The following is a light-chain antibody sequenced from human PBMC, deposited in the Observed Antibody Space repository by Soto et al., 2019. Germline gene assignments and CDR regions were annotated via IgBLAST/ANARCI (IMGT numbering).Light chain of an antibody. CDR1: QSVSSSY. J-gene: IGKJ2*01. Sequence: EIVLTQSPGTLSLSPGERATLSCRASQSVSSSYLAWYQQKPGQAPRLLIYGASSRATGIPDRFSGSGYGTDFTLTISRLEPEDCAVYYCQQYGSSPYTFGQGTKLEIK. CDR3: QQYGSSPYT. V-gene: IGKV3-20*01. CDR2: GAS.